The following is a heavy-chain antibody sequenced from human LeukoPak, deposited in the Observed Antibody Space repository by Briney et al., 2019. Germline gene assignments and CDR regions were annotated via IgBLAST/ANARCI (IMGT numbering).Heavy chain of an antibody. D-gene: IGHD3-22*01. Sequence: GGSLRLSCAASGFTFSSYGMHWVRQAPGKGLEWVAVISYDRSNKYYADSVKGRFTISRDNSKNTLYLQMNSLRAEDTAVYYCAKDRDSSGYYGPFDYWGQGTLVTVSS. CDR1: GFTFSSYG. CDR2: ISYDRSNK. J-gene: IGHJ4*02. CDR3: AKDRDSSGYYGPFDY. V-gene: IGHV3-30*18.